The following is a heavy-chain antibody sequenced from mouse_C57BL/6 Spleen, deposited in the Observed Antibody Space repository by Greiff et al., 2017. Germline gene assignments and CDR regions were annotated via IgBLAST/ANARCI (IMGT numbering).Heavy chain of an antibody. CDR3: SPNWDVGY. V-gene: IGHV14-4*01. D-gene: IGHD4-1*02. CDR2: IDPENGDT. J-gene: IGHJ2*01. Sequence: VQLQQSGAELVRPGASVTLSCTASGFNIKDDYMHWVKQRPEQGLEWIGWIDPENGDTEYASKFQGKAPITADTSSNTACLQLSGLTSEDTAVYYCSPNWDVGYWGQGTTLTGSS. CDR1: GFNIKDDY.